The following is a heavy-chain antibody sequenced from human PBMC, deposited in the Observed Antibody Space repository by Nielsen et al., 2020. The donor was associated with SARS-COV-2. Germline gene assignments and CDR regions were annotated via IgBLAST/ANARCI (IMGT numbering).Heavy chain of an antibody. CDR3: ARGDVLLWFGESPRPYYYYYGMDV. CDR1: GYTFTSYD. J-gene: IGHJ6*02. Sequence: ASVKVSCKASGYTFTSYDINWVRQATGQGLEWMGWMNPNSGNTGYAQKFQGRVTMTRNTSISTAYMELSSLRSEDTAVYYCARGDVLLWFGESPRPYYYYYGMDVWGQGTTVTVSS. V-gene: IGHV1-8*01. D-gene: IGHD3-10*01. CDR2: MNPNSGNT.